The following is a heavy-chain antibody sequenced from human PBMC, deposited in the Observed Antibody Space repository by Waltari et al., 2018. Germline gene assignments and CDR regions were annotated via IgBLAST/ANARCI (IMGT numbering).Heavy chain of an antibody. Sequence: QVHLQQWGAGLLKPSETLSLTCGVYSGSLTGYHWNWIRQAPGKGLEWIGDINHSSNTDDNPSLDSRVTISADTSKNQFSLHLTSVTAADTAVYYCARGHPFTIVSPRYYYYYYMDVWDKGTAVTVSS. J-gene: IGHJ6*03. CDR3: ARGHPFTIVSPRYYYYYYMDV. V-gene: IGHV4-34*01. D-gene: IGHD3-9*01. CDR1: SGSLTGYH. CDR2: INHSSNT.